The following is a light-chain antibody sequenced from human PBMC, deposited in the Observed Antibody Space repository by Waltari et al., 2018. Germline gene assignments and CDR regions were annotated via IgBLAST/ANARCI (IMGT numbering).Light chain of an antibody. CDR1: NVGSKT. Sequence: SYDLTQPVSVSVALGQTARISCVGDNVGSKTVPWYPRRPGQAPVVVIYRDSSRPFGIPERFSGSNSGNTAILTISGAQADDEADYYCQVWDTGPVCFFGTGTRVTVL. J-gene: IGLJ1*01. CDR3: QVWDTGPVCF. V-gene: IGLV3-9*01. CDR2: RDS.